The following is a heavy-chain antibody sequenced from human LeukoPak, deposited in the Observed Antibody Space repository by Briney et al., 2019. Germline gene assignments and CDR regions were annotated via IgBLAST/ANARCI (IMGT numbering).Heavy chain of an antibody. J-gene: IGHJ4*02. Sequence: GESLEISCKGSGYTFTNYWIGWVRQMPGKGLEWMGIIYPGDSETKYRPSLQGQVTISADKSTSTAYLQWSSLEASDTAIYYCARIEGSTFDYWGLGTLVTVSS. CDR1: GYTFTNYW. V-gene: IGHV5-51*01. CDR2: IYPGDSET. CDR3: ARIEGSTFDY.